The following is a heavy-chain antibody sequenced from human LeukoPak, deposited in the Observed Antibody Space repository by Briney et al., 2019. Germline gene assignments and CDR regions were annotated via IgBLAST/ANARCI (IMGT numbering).Heavy chain of an antibody. CDR1: GGSFSGYY. J-gene: IGHJ5*02. V-gene: IGHV4-34*01. CDR3: AGAPVCSSTSCHNWFDP. D-gene: IGHD2-2*01. CDR2: INHSGST. Sequence: SETLSLTCAVYGGSFSGYYWSRIRQPPGKGLEWLGEINHSGSTNYNPSLKSRVTISVDTSKNQFSLKLSSVTAADTAVYYRAGAPVCSSTSCHNWFDPWGQGTLVTVSS.